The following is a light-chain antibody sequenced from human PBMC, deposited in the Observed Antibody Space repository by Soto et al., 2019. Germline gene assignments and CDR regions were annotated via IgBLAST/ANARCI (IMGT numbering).Light chain of an antibody. CDR2: GAS. CDR3: QQYGGSPKT. Sequence: EIVLTQSPGTLSLSPGERATLSCRASQSVSRSYLAWYQQKLGQAPRLLIYGASSRATGIPDRFSGSGSGTDFTLTISRLEPEDFAVYYCQQYGGSPKTFGQGTKLEIK. J-gene: IGKJ2*01. CDR1: QSVSRSY. V-gene: IGKV3-20*01.